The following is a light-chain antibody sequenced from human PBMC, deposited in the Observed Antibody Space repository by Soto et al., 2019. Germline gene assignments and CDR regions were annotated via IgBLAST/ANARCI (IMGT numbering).Light chain of an antibody. CDR3: RERDSFSWE. J-gene: IGKJ1*01. V-gene: IGKV1-39*01. Sequence: TQMTLKRSYQCGAGEDSRSRTCRASQSISNYLNWYQQKPGKAPKVLIYAASSLQSGVPSRFSGIGSGTDISLSFTVSEFQHNAIYFCRERDSFSWEFRQGTKVDIK. CDR1: QSISNY. CDR2: AAS.